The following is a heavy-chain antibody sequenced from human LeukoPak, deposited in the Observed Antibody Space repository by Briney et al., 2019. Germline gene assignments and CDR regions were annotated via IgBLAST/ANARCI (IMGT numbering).Heavy chain of an antibody. D-gene: IGHD3-22*01. CDR2: IYYSGTT. CDR1: GGSISGYY. Sequence: SETLSLTCTVSGGSISGYYWSWIRQPPGKGLEWVGYIYYSGTTNYNPSLKSRVTISVDTSKNQFSLKLSFVTAADTAVYYCARDRAMIADWYFDLWGRGTLVTVSS. V-gene: IGHV4-59*01. CDR3: ARDRAMIADWYFDL. J-gene: IGHJ2*01.